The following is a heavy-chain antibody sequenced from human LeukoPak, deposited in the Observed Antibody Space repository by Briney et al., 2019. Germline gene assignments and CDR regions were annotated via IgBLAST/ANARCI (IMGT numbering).Heavy chain of an antibody. CDR2: INHSGFI. CDR3: AGGQRAFDV. Sequence: SETLSLTCDVYGGSFSGYYWSWTRQPPGKGLEWIGEINHSGFINYNPSLKSRVIISADTSKIQFSLKLTSVTAADTAVYYCAGGQRAFDVWGQGTMVTVST. J-gene: IGHJ3*01. V-gene: IGHV4-34*01. CDR1: GGSFSGYY.